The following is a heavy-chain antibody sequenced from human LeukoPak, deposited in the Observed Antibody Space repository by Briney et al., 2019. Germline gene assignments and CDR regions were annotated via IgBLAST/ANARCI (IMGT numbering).Heavy chain of an antibody. CDR3: ARRESTYQNYYYFYHMDV. CDR1: GFTFDDYG. J-gene: IGHJ6*04. CDR2: INWNGDST. Sequence: GGSLRLSCAASGFTFDDYGMTWVRQAPGKGLEWVSDINWNGDSTGYADSVKGRFTISRDKAKKSLYLQMNSLRAEDTALYFCARRESTYQNYYYFYHMDVWGKGTTVTVSA. V-gene: IGHV3-20*04.